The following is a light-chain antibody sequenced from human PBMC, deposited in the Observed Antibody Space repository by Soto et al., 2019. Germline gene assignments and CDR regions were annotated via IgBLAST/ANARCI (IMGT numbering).Light chain of an antibody. CDR2: AAS. CDR3: QQLTSYPRT. V-gene: IGKV1-9*01. J-gene: IGKJ1*01. Sequence: DLQLTQSPSFLSASVGDRVTITCRASQGISSYLAWYQQKPGKAPKLLIYAASTLQSGVPSRFSGSESGTEFTLTISSLQPEDFATYYCQQLTSYPRTFGQGTKVEIK. CDR1: QGISSY.